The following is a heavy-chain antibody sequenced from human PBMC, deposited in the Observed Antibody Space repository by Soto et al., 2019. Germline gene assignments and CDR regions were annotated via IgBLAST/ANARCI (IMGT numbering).Heavy chain of an antibody. V-gene: IGHV3-23*01. Sequence: GGSLRLSCAASGFTFSSYAMSWVRQAPGKGLEWVSAISGSGGSTYYADSVKGRFTISRDNSKNTLYLQMNSLRAEDTAVYYCAKDRGGDYDILTGYYKGDAFDIWGQGTMVTVSS. CDR1: GFTFSSYA. CDR2: ISGSGGST. J-gene: IGHJ3*02. D-gene: IGHD3-9*01. CDR3: AKDRGGDYDILTGYYKGDAFDI.